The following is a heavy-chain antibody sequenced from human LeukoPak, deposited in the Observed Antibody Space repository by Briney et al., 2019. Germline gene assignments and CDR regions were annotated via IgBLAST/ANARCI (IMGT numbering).Heavy chain of an antibody. J-gene: IGHJ6*04. CDR3: AKAKVPAATDYYYGMDV. CDR1: GFTFSSYA. Sequence: GGSLRLSCAASGFTFSSYAMSWVRQAPGKGLEWVSAISGSGGSTYYADSVKGRFTISRDNSKNTLYLQMNSLRAEDTAVYYCAKAKVPAATDYYYGMDVWGKGTTATVSS. D-gene: IGHD2-2*01. CDR2: ISGSGGST. V-gene: IGHV3-23*01.